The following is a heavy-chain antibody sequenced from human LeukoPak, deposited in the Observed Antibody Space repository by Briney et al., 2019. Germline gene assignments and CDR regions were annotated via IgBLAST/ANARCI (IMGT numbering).Heavy chain of an antibody. CDR3: ARTYMTSARFDP. J-gene: IGHJ5*02. CDR1: GGSISSGGYY. CDR2: IHYTGST. Sequence: SETLSLTCTDSGGSISSGGYYWSWIRQHPGKGLEWIGYIHYTGSTYYNASLKSRVTISVDTSKNQFSLKLSSVTAADTAVYYCARTYMTSARFDPWGQGTLVTVSS. D-gene: IGHD2-21*02. V-gene: IGHV4-31*03.